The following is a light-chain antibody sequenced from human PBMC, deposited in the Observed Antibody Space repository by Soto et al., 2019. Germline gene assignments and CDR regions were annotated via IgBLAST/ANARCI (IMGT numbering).Light chain of an antibody. J-gene: IGKJ4*01. CDR3: QQSYGTPLT. CDR2: AAS. V-gene: IGKV1-39*01. CDR1: QSISNY. Sequence: DMEMTQSPSSLSASVGDRVTITCRASQSISNYLNWYQHKPGKVPKLLIYAASSLQSGVPTRFSGSGSGTEFTLTINSLQPEDFATYYGQQSYGTPLTFGRGTKIEIK.